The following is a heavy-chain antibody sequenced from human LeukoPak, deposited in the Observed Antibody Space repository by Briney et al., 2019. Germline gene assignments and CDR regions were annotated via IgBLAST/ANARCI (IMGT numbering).Heavy chain of an antibody. J-gene: IGHJ4*02. V-gene: IGHV1-2*02. CDR3: AKEKTDSGGFAD. CDR2: INLDSRDT. CDR1: GPTFTAYH. Sequence: ASGKVACQASGPTFTAYHFHWERQAPGQGLEWMGCINLDSRDTLYKEKFQGRFIMTWDSSITTAYMELSTLISDDTALYYCAKEKTDSGGFADWGQGTVVTVSA. D-gene: IGHD3-10*01.